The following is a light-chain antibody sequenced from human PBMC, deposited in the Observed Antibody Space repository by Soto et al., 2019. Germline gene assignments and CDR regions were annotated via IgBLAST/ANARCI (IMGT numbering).Light chain of an antibody. J-gene: IGKJ1*01. Sequence: DIQMTQSPSTLSVSVGDRVTISCRASQSISSWLAWYQQKPGKAPKLLIYNASSLESGVPSRFSGSGAGTEFTLTISSLQPDDFATYYCQHYDTFSGTFGQGTKVDIK. CDR3: QHYDTFSGT. CDR1: QSISSW. CDR2: NAS. V-gene: IGKV1-5*01.